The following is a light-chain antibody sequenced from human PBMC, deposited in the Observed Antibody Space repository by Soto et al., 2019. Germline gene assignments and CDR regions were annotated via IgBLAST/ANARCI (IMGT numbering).Light chain of an antibody. CDR2: DVS. Sequence: QSVLTQPASVSGSPGQSITISCTGTSSDVGGYNYVSWYQQHPGKAPKLMIYDVSNRPSGVSNRFSGSKSGNTASPTISGLQAEDEADYYCSSYTSSSTLVFGTGTKVTV. CDR1: SSDVGGYNY. J-gene: IGLJ1*01. CDR3: SSYTSSSTLV. V-gene: IGLV2-14*01.